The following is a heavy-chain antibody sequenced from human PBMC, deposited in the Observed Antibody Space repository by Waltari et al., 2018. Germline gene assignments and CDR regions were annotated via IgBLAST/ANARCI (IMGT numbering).Heavy chain of an antibody. D-gene: IGHD1-26*01. CDR2: ISGSGGST. CDR3: AKDLRLLPSY. Sequence: EVQLVESVGGWVQPGGSLILSCAASGYPITSYSISWVRQAPGKGLEWVSAISGSGGSTYYADSVKGRFTISRDNSKNTLYLQMNSLRAEDTAVYYCAKDLRLLPSYWGQGTLVTVSS. J-gene: IGHJ4*02. CDR1: GYPITSYS. V-gene: IGHV3-23*04.